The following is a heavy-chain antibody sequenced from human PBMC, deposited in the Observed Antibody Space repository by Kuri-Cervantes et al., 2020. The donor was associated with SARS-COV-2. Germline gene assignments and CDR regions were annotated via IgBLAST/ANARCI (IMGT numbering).Heavy chain of an antibody. Sequence: SVKVSCKASGGTFSSYAISWVRQAPGQGLEWVGGIIPIFGTANYAQKFQGRVTITADESTSTAYMELSSLRSEDTAVYYCARARNGNYLNEPDYWGQGTLVTVSS. D-gene: IGHD4-17*01. CDR3: ARARNGNYLNEPDY. V-gene: IGHV1-69*13. CDR1: GGTFSSYA. CDR2: IIPIFGTA. J-gene: IGHJ4*02.